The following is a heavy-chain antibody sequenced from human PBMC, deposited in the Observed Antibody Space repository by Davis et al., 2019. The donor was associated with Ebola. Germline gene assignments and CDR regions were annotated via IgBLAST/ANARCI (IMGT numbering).Heavy chain of an antibody. D-gene: IGHD3-3*01. Sequence: GGSLRLSCAASGFTFSSYEMNWVRQAPGKGLEWVSYISSSGSTIYYADSVKGRFTISRDNAKNSLYLQMNSLRAEDTAVYYCARDTELRFLEWSNGMDVWGQGTTVTVSS. J-gene: IGHJ6*02. V-gene: IGHV3-48*03. CDR3: ARDTELRFLEWSNGMDV. CDR1: GFTFSSYE. CDR2: ISSSGSTI.